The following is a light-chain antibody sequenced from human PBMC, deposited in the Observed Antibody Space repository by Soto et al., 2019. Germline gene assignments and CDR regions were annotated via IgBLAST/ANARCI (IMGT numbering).Light chain of an antibody. J-gene: IGKJ5*01. CDR2: DAS. CDR3: QQYDNVFT. V-gene: IGKV1-33*01. Sequence: DIQMTQSPSSLSASVGDRVTITCQASQDITMYLNWYQQKPGKAPKLLIYDASNLQTGVPSRFSCSGYGTDFTFTISSLQPEDIATYYCQQYDNVFTFGQGTRLEIK. CDR1: QDITMY.